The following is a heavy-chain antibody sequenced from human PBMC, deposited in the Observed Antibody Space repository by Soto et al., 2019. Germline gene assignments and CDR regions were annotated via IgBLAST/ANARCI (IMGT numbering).Heavy chain of an antibody. J-gene: IGHJ4*02. CDR3: ANSYGDYVSY. V-gene: IGHV4-39*01. CDR2: IYYSGST. CDR1: RPSISTSTSY. Sequence: SETRSLTCTVSRPSISTSTSYWGWIRQPPGKGLEWIGSIYYSGSTYYNPYLKSRVTISVDTSKNQFSLKLSSVTAADTAVYYCANSYGDYVSYWGQGTLVTDSS. D-gene: IGHD4-17*01.